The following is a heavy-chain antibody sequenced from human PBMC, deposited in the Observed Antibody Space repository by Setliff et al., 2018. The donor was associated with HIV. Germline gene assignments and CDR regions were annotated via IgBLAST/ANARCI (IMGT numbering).Heavy chain of an antibody. CDR3: ARDQSPTYYYDTSNYHPWFDY. Sequence: PGGSLRLSCAASGFTFSRYPMSWVRQAPGKGLEWVSSIDASSDYIRYADSVKGRFFISRDNAKNLVYLQMNSLRADDTAVYYCARDQSPTYYYDTSNYHPWFDYWGQGTLVTVSS. J-gene: IGHJ5*01. CDR1: GFTFSRYP. V-gene: IGHV3-21*06. D-gene: IGHD3-22*01. CDR2: IDASSDYI.